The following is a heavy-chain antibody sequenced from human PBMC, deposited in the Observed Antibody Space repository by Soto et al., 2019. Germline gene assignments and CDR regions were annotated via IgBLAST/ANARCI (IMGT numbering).Heavy chain of an antibody. J-gene: IGHJ4*02. D-gene: IGHD3-22*01. V-gene: IGHV3-21*06. Sequence: GSLRLSCAASGFTFNKYSMNLVRQAPGKGLEWVSSITSKTGDQYYADSVKGRFIISRDNTKNSLSLQVTSLRDEDTAVYYCARDLMPNDRGLGDLAYWGQGTLVTVSS. CDR3: ARDLMPNDRGLGDLAY. CDR2: ITSKTGDQ. CDR1: GFTFNKYS.